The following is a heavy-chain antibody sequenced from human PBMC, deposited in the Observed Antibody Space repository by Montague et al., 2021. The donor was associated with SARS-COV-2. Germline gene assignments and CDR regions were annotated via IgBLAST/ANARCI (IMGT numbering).Heavy chain of an antibody. J-gene: IGHJ4*02. CDR1: GASISSYY. V-gene: IGHV4-59*08. CDR3: AASAWTNGYFDF. D-gene: IGHD1/OR15-1a*01. CDR2: IYYSGST. Sequence: SETLSLTCTVSGASISSYYWSWIRQPPGKGLECIGYIYYSGSTNYNPSLKSRASISLDTPNNQFSLKTASVTAADTAVYFCAASAWTNGYFDFWGQGFLVTVAS.